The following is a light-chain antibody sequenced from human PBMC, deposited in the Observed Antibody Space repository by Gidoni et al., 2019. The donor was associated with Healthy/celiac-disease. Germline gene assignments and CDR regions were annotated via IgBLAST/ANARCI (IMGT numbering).Light chain of an antibody. CDR2: RNN. CDR1: STNIGSNY. Sequence: QSVLTPPPSASGTPGQRVTISCSGSSTNIGSNYVYWYQQLPGTAPKLLIYRNNQRPSGVPDRFSGSNSGTSASLAISGLRSEDEADYYCAAWDDSLSAHVFGTGTKVTVL. J-gene: IGLJ1*01. CDR3: AAWDDSLSAHV. V-gene: IGLV1-47*01.